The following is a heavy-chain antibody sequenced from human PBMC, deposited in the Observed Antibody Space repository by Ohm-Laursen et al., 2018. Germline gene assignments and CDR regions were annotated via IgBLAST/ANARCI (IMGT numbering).Heavy chain of an antibody. CDR2: IYYSGYT. D-gene: IGHD3-10*01. CDR3: ARRRYGSEYFDY. CDR1: GGSTSSTSYY. Sequence: PSETLSLTCTVSGGSTSSTSYYWGWIRQPPGKGLELIGKIYYSGYTYYNPSLKSQVTISVYTSKNQFSLILCSVTAADTAVYYCARRRYGSEYFDYWGQGTLVTVSS. J-gene: IGHJ4*02. V-gene: IGHV4-39*01.